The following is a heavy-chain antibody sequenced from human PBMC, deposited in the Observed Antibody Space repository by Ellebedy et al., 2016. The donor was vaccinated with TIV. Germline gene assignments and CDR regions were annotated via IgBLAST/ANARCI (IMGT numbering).Heavy chain of an antibody. CDR2: INPDSGGT. Sequence: ASVKVSCKASASTFTAYYIHWVRQAPGKGLEWMGWINPDSGGTNFARKFQGRVTMTRDTSVNTAYMELSRLQSDDTAVYYCARVLRATSGMDVWGQGTTVIVS. D-gene: IGHD4/OR15-4a*01. V-gene: IGHV1-2*02. CDR1: ASTFTAYY. CDR3: ARVLRATSGMDV. J-gene: IGHJ6*02.